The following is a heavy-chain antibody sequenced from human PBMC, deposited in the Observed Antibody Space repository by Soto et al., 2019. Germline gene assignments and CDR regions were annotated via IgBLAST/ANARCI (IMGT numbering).Heavy chain of an antibody. Sequence: PSETLSLTCTVSGGSISSSDFYWGWLRQTPGKGLEFIGSMYYSGTTYYNPSLKSRVTISVDTSKNQFSLKLSSVTAADTAVYYCARDAGTMVRGALDVWGKGTTVTVSS. V-gene: IGHV4-39*07. D-gene: IGHD3-10*01. CDR1: GGSISSSDFY. J-gene: IGHJ6*04. CDR3: ARDAGTMVRGALDV. CDR2: MYYSGTT.